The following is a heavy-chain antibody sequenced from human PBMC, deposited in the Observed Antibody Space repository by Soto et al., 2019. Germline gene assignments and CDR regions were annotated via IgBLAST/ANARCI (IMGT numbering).Heavy chain of an antibody. CDR1: GGTFSSYA. J-gene: IGHJ6*02. D-gene: IGHD3-3*01. CDR2: IIPIFGTA. Sequence: VASVKVSCKASGGTFSSYAISWVRQAPGQGLEWMGGIIPIFGTANYAQKFQGRVTITADESTSTAYMELSSLRSEDTAVYYCARARITIFGVVSIFYYGMDVWGQGTTVTVSS. V-gene: IGHV1-69*13. CDR3: ARARITIFGVVSIFYYGMDV.